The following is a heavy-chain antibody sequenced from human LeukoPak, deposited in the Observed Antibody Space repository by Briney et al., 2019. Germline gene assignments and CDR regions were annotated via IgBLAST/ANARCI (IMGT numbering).Heavy chain of an antibody. Sequence: ASVKVSCKASGYTFTSYYMHWVRQAPGQGLEWMGIINPSGGSTSYAQKFQGRVTMTRDTSTSTVYMELSSLRSEDTAVYYCARDIVVVPATYHNPPRPSDNYWGQGTLATVSS. CDR1: GYTFTSYY. J-gene: IGHJ4*02. D-gene: IGHD2-2*01. V-gene: IGHV1-46*01. CDR3: ARDIVVVPATYHNPPRPSDNY. CDR2: INPSGGST.